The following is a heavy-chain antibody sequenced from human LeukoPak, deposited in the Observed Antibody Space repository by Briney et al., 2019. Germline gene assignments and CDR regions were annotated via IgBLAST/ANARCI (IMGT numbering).Heavy chain of an antibody. Sequence: SQTLSLTCTVSGGSISSGDYYWSWIRQPPGKGLEWIGYIYYSGSTYYNPSLKSRVTKSVDTSKNQFSLKLSSVTAADTAVYYCARASLGYYGSGSMYGMDVWGQGTTVTVSS. CDR1: GGSISSGDYY. D-gene: IGHD3-10*01. CDR2: IYYSGST. V-gene: IGHV4-30-4*01. J-gene: IGHJ6*02. CDR3: ARASLGYYGSGSMYGMDV.